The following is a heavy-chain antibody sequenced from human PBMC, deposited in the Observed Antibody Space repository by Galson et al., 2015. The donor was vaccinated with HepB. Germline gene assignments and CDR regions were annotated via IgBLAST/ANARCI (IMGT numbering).Heavy chain of an antibody. Sequence: SLRLSCAASGFTFGSYAMSWVRQAPGKGLECVSTISASSGSTNYADSVKGRFTIYRDNSKNTLYLQMDSLRAEDTAVYCCVKDPKYYYDSSGYFYVPPPVQRSWGQGTLVTVSS. CDR1: GFTFGSYA. D-gene: IGHD3-22*01. CDR2: ISASSGST. V-gene: IGHV3-23*01. J-gene: IGHJ4*02. CDR3: VKDPKYYYDSSGYFYVPPPVQRS.